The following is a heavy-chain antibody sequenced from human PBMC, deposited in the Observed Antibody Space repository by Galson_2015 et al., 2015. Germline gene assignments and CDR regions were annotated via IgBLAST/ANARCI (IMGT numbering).Heavy chain of an antibody. D-gene: IGHD2-15*01. V-gene: IGHV1-3*01. Sequence: SVKVSCKASGYTFTSYAMHWVRQAPEQRLEWMGWINAGNGNTKYSRKFQGRVTITRDTSASTAYMELSSLRSEDTAVYYCARSPLEYCSGGSCRTNWFDPWGQGTLVTVSS. CDR2: INAGNGNT. J-gene: IGHJ5*02. CDR3: ARSPLEYCSGGSCRTNWFDP. CDR1: GYTFTSYA.